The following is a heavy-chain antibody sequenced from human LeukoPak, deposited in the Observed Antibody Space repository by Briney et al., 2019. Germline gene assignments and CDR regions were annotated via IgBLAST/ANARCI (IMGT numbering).Heavy chain of an antibody. J-gene: IGHJ3*02. Sequence: PSETLSLTCAVSGYSISSGYYWGWIRQPPGKGLEWIGSIYHSGSTYYNPPLKSRVTISVDTSKNQFSLKLSSVTAADTAVYYCARLITGTTTAFDIWGQGTMVTVSS. CDR2: IYHSGST. CDR3: ARLITGTTTAFDI. CDR1: GYSISSGYY. V-gene: IGHV4-38-2*01. D-gene: IGHD1-7*01.